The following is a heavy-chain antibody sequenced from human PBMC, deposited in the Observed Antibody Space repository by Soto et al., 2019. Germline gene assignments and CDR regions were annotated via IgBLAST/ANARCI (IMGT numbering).Heavy chain of an antibody. CDR2: INHSGST. V-gene: IGHV4-34*01. CDR1: GGSFSGYY. D-gene: IGHD2-15*01. Sequence: QVQLQQWGAGLLTPSETLSLTCAVYGGSFSGYYWSWIRQPPGKGLEWIGEINHSGSTNYNPSLKSRVTISVDTSKNQFSLKLSSVTAADTAVYYCARARAGEDIVVVVAATPLYFDYWGQGTLVTVSS. J-gene: IGHJ4*02. CDR3: ARARAGEDIVVVVAATPLYFDY.